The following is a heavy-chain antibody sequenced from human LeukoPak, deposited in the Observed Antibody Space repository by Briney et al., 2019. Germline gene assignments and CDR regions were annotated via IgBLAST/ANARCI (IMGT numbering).Heavy chain of an antibody. CDR1: GFTFSSYS. J-gene: IGHJ4*02. Sequence: GGSLRLSCAASGFTFSSYSMNWGRQAPGKGLEWVSYISSSSSSIYYADSVKGRFTISRDNAKNSLYLQMNSLRAEDTAVYYCARGTHYYDSSGRDYWGQGTLVTVST. CDR2: ISSSSSSI. D-gene: IGHD3-22*01. CDR3: ARGTHYYDSSGRDY. V-gene: IGHV3-48*04.